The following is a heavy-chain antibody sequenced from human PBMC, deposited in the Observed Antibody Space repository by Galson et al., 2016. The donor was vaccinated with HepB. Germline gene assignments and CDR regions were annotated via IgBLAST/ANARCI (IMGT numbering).Heavy chain of an antibody. CDR2: IYHSGTT. D-gene: IGHD5-24*01. CDR3: ARVRFDGYNYLYDY. J-gene: IGHJ4*02. V-gene: IGHV4-38-2*02. Sequence: ETLSLTCTVSGSSIRTGYYWGWIRQSAGKGLEWIGSIYHSGTTYYKVSFKSRVTISVDTSKNQFSLKLRSVTPADTAVYYCARVRFDGYNYLYDYWGQGLLVTVSS. CDR1: GSSIRTGYY.